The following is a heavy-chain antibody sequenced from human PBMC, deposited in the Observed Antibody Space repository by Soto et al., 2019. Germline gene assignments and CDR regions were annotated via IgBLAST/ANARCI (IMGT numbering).Heavy chain of an antibody. D-gene: IGHD6-19*01. CDR1: GFTFSSYA. J-gene: IGHJ6*02. V-gene: IGHV3-23*01. CDR2: ISGSGGST. Sequence: GGSLRLSCAASGFTFSSYAMSWVRQAPGKXLEWVSAISGSGGSTYYADSVKGRFTISRDNSKNTLYLQMNSLRAEDTAVYYCAEDLSSGPLYYYYGMDVWGQGTTVTVSS. CDR3: AEDLSSGPLYYYYGMDV.